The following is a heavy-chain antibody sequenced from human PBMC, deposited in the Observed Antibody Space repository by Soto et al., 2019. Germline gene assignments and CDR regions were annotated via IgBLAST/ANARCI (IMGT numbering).Heavy chain of an antibody. Sequence: SETLSLTCTVSGGSLGSYYWSWIRQPPVKGLDCIGYVFYPGRANYNASLKSRVSISLDTSNYQFSLKLSSVTAADTAVYYCARDGDGRMTTNPYYYNGMDVWGPGTTVTVSS. V-gene: IGHV4-59*01. CDR2: VFYPGRA. CDR1: GGSLGSYY. D-gene: IGHD4-4*01. J-gene: IGHJ6*02. CDR3: ARDGDGRMTTNPYYYNGMDV.